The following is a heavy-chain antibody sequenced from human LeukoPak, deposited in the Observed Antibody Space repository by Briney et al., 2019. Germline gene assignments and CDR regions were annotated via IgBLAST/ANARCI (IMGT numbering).Heavy chain of an antibody. V-gene: IGHV3-48*02. J-gene: IGHJ4*02. D-gene: IGHD3-22*01. CDR2: ISSSSSTI. CDR3: ARAEKYYYDSSGYPGYYFDY. Sequence: PGRSLRLSCAASGFTFSSYGMHWVRQAPGKGLEWVSYISSSSSTIYYADSVKGRFTISRDNAKNSLYLQMNSLRDEDTAVYYCARAEKYYYDSSGYPGYYFDYWGQGTLVTVSS. CDR1: GFTFSSYG.